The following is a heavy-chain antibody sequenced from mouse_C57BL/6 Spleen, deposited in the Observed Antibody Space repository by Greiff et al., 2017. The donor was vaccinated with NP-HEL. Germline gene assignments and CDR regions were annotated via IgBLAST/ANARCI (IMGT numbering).Heavy chain of an antibody. CDR3: ARSGIYYDYDDWYFDV. Sequence: QVHVKQSGAELVKPGASVKISCKASGYTFTDYYINWVKQRPGQGLEWIGKIGPGSGSTYYNEKFKGKATLTADKSSSTAYMQLSSLTSEDSAVYFCARSGIYYDYDDWYFDVWGTGTTVTVSS. J-gene: IGHJ1*03. V-gene: IGHV1-77*01. D-gene: IGHD2-4*01. CDR2: IGPGSGST. CDR1: GYTFTDYY.